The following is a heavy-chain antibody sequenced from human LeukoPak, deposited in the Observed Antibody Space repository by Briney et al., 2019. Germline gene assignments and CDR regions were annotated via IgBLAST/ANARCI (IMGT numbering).Heavy chain of an antibody. CDR1: GGSISSYY. D-gene: IGHD3-22*01. CDR3: ARGISYYYDSSGYFDY. J-gene: IGHJ4*02. CDR2: IYYSGST. V-gene: IGHV4-59*08. Sequence: KPSETLSLTCTVSGGSISSYYWSWIRQPPGKGLEWIGYIYYSGSTNYNPSLKSRVTISVDTSKNQFSLKLSSVTAADTAVYYCARGISYYYDSSGYFDYWGQGTLVTVSS.